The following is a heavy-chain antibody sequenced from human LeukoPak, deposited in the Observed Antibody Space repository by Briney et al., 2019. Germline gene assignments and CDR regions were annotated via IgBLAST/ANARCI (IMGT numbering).Heavy chain of an antibody. J-gene: IGHJ6*01. CDR3: TKFNYDVMTGYRGMAA. Sequence: GGSLTLSCAVSGFTFSGSAMHWVREASGKGREWVGRIRSKADNYATAYAASVKGRFIISRDDSKNTAYLQMNSLKTEDTAVYNCTKFNYDVMTGYRGMAAWGEGATVSVSS. CDR1: GFTFSGSA. D-gene: IGHD3-9*01. V-gene: IGHV3-73*01. CDR2: IRSKADNYAT.